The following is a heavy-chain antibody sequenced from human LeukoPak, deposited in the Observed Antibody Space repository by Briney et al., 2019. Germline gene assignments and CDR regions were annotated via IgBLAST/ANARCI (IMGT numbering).Heavy chain of an antibody. CDR2: ISDDGSRK. J-gene: IGHJ4*02. CDR3: AKEEIVYCSTTACPGGQ. D-gene: IGHD2-2*01. V-gene: IGHV3-30*18. CDR1: GFSFSSFG. Sequence: GGSLRLSCAGSGFSFSSFGMHWFRQAPGKGMEWVALISDDGSRKYHADSVKGRFTISRDNSKNTLYLQMNSLRPEDTAVYYCAKEEIVYCSTTACPGGQWGQGTLVTVSS.